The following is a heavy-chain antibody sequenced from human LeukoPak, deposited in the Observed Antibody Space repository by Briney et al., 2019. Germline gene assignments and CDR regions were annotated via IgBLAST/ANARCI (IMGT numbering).Heavy chain of an antibody. CDR3: ARNGGNSDLDY. CDR2: IYHSGAT. D-gene: IGHD4-23*01. CDR1: GGSISSSSSNC. Sequence: SETLSLTCAVSGGSISSSSSNCWTWVRQPPGKGLEWIGEIYHSGATNYNPSLKSRVTMLLDKSKNQFSLKLNSVTAADTAVYYCARNGGNSDLDYWGQGTLVTVSS. J-gene: IGHJ4*02. V-gene: IGHV4-4*02.